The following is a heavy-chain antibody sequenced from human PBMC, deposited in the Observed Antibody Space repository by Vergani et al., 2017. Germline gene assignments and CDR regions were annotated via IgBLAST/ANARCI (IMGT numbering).Heavy chain of an antibody. Sequence: QLHLQESGPGLVKPSETLSLTFTVSGGSIPSSCYYFLSLRQPPGKVLHFIVNIYHSGGAYYNPSLKGRVNISVDTYKNQFSLEVTSVTAAETAIYFGARTESKNLRYFHRALWGKGNLVTVSS. J-gene: IGHJ4*02. CDR3: ARTESKNLRYFHRAL. D-gene: IGHD3-9*01. CDR1: GGSIPSSCYY. V-gene: IGHV4-39*01. CDR2: IYHSGGA.